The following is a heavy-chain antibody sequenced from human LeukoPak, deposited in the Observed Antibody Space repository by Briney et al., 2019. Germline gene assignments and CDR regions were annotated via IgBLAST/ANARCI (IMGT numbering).Heavy chain of an antibody. CDR3: AKARGYSDF. CDR2: ISGDGGDT. J-gene: IGHJ4*02. D-gene: IGHD5-12*01. Sequence: PGGSLRLSCAASGFTFDDYAMHWVRQAPGKGLEWVCLISGDGGDTFYADSVEGRFTITRDNSKKSLYLQMNSLRTEDTAFYYCAKARGYSDFWGQGTLVTVSS. V-gene: IGHV3-43*02. CDR1: GFTFDDYA.